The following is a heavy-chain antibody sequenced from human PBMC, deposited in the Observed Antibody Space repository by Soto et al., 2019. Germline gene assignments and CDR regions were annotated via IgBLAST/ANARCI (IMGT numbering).Heavy chain of an antibody. CDR2: FIPIIDMA. CDR3: AITYCRDNSCPRDFDF. V-gene: IGHV1-69*02. D-gene: IGHD2-21*01. J-gene: IGHJ4*02. Sequence: QVQVVQSGAEVKKPESSVKVSCKPSGGTFNTYTVNWVRLSPGHGLEWMGRFIPIIDMANYAQKFQDRVTITAERSTFTAYMELNSLTSDDTAVYYCAITYCRDNSCPRDFDFWGPGTRVTVSS. CDR1: GGTFNTYT.